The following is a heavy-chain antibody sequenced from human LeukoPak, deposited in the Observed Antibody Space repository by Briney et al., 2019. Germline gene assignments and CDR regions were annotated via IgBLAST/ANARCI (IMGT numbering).Heavy chain of an antibody. CDR3: ARDRGTSGYLP. Sequence: ASVKVSCRASAYTFTGYYMHWVRQAPGQGLEWMGWINPNSGGTNYAEKFQGWVTMTRDTSISTAYMELSRLRSDDTAVYYCARDRGTSGYLPWGQGTLVTVSS. D-gene: IGHD5-12*01. CDR1: AYTFTGYY. J-gene: IGHJ5*02. CDR2: INPNSGGT. V-gene: IGHV1-2*04.